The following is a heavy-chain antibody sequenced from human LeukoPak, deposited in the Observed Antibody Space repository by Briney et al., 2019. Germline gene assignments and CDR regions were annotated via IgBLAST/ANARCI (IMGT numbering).Heavy chain of an antibody. CDR1: GVSISSGGYY. Sequence: PSETLSLTCTVSGVSISSGGYYWSWIRQHPGKGLEWIGYIYYSGSTYYNPSLKSRVTISADTSKNQFSLKLSSVTAADTAVYYCARDRGSGPPFDAFDIWGQGTMVTVSS. D-gene: IGHD2-15*01. CDR3: ARDRGSGPPFDAFDI. J-gene: IGHJ3*02. V-gene: IGHV4-31*03. CDR2: IYYSGST.